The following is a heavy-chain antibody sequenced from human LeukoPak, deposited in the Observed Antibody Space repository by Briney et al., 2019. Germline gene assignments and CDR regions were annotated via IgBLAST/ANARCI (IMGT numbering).Heavy chain of an antibody. CDR3: ARDLDYYYDSSGYYGY. J-gene: IGHJ4*02. D-gene: IGHD3-22*01. CDR2: INPSGGST. Sequence: ASVKVSCKASGYTFTSYYMHWVRQAPGQGLEWTGIINPSGGSTSYAQKFQGRVTMTRDTSTSTVYMELSSLRSEDTAVYYCARDLDYYYDSSGYYGYWGQGTLVTVSS. CDR1: GYTFTSYY. V-gene: IGHV1-46*01.